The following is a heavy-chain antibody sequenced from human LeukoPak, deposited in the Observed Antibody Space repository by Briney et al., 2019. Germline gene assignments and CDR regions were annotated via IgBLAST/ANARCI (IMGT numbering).Heavy chain of an antibody. V-gene: IGHV1-8*03. CDR1: GYTFTSYD. J-gene: IGHJ4*02. Sequence: ASVKVSCKASGYTFTSYDVNWVRQATGQGLEWMGWMNPNSGNTGYAQKFQGRDTITRNTSISTAYMELSSLRSEDTAVYYCARGEGTMVRGVIIDYWGQGTLVTVSS. D-gene: IGHD3-10*01. CDR2: MNPNSGNT. CDR3: ARGEGTMVRGVIIDY.